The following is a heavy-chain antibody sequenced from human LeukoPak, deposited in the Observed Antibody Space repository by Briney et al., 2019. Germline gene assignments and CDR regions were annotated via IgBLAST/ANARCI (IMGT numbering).Heavy chain of an antibody. CDR2: ISAYNGNT. CDR3: ARDRGSGWYSGMNWFDP. J-gene: IGHJ5*02. CDR1: GYTFTSYG. Sequence: ASVKVSCKASGYTFTSYGISWVRQAPGQGLEWMGWISAYNGNTNYAQKLQGRVTMTTDTSTSPAYMELRSLRSDDTAVYYCARDRGSGWYSGMNWFDPWGQGTLVTVSS. V-gene: IGHV1-18*01. D-gene: IGHD6-19*01.